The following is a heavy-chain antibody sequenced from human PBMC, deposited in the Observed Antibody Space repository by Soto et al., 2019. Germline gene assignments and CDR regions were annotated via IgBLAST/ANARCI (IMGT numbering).Heavy chain of an antibody. CDR1: GFNFSSYG. J-gene: IGHJ4*02. Sequence: PGGSLRLSCEASGFNFSSYGIHWFRQAPGKGLEWVAIIWNDGSNEYYADSVKGRFTISRDNSKNTVYLQVSKLRAEDTAVYFCARDQTDSGGYSDSWGQGTLVTVSS. CDR2: IWNDGSNE. CDR3: ARDQTDSGGYSDS. V-gene: IGHV3-33*01. D-gene: IGHD2-15*01.